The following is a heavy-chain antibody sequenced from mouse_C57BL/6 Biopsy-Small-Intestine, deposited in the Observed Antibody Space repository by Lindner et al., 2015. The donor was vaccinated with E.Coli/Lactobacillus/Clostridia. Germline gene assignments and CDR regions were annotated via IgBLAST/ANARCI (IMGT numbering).Heavy chain of an antibody. CDR3: SRSTTVVPSYWYFDV. Sequence: VHLQESGPELVKPGASVKISCKASGYSFTGYYLHWMKQRPGQGLEWIGWIYPGSGNTKYNEKFKGKATLTADTSSSTAYMQLSSLTSEDSAVYYCSRSTTVVPSYWYFDVWGTGTTVTVSS. J-gene: IGHJ1*03. V-gene: IGHV1-66*01. D-gene: IGHD1-1*01. CDR1: GYSFTGYY. CDR2: IYPGSGNT.